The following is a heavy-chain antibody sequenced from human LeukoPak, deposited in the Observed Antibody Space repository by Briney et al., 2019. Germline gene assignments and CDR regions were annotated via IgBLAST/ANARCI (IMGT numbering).Heavy chain of an antibody. D-gene: IGHD3-22*01. CDR3: ARDHRYYYDSSGRDDY. CDR1: GFTVSSNY. Sequence: GGSLRLSCAASGFTVSSNYLSWVRQAPGKGLEWVSVIYSAGSTFYADSVRGRFTISRDNSKNTVYLQMNSLRVEDTAVYYCARDHRYYYDSSGRDDYWAQGTLFTVSS. CDR2: IYSAGST. J-gene: IGHJ4*02. V-gene: IGHV3-66*01.